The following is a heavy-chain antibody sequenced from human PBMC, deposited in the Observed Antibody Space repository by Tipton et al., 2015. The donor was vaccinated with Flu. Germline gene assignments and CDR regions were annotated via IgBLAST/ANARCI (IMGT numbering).Heavy chain of an antibody. CDR2: IHRSGNT. Sequence: TLSLTCSVSGDSIGSRYYWGWIRQSPGKGLEWIGNIHRSGNTYHNPSLKSRVTISVDTSKNQFSLNMKSVTAADMAVYYCARAGGSNSWYVYWGQGTLVTVSS. CDR3: ARAGGSNSWYVY. J-gene: IGHJ4*02. CDR1: GDSIGSRYY. V-gene: IGHV4-38-2*02. D-gene: IGHD6-13*01.